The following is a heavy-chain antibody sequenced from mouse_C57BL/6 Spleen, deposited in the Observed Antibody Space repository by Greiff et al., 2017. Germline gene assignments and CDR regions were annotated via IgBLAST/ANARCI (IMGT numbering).Heavy chain of an antibody. CDR1: GFTFSDYY. D-gene: IGHD1-1*01. V-gene: IGHV5-16*01. Sequence: EVQVVESEGGLVQPGRSMKLSCTASGFTFSDYYMAWVRQVPEKGLEWVANINYDGSSTYYLDSLKSRFIISRDNAKNILYLQMSSLKSEDTATYYCAGARDYGYGTPYAMDYWGQGTSVTVSS. CDR2: INYDGSST. CDR3: AGARDYGYGTPYAMDY. J-gene: IGHJ4*01.